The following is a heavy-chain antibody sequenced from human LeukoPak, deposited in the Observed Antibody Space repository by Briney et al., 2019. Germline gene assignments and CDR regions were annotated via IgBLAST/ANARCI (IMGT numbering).Heavy chain of an antibody. Sequence: GGSPRLSCSASGFTFSSYAMHWVRQAPGKGLEYVSAISSNGGSTYYADSVKGRFTISRDNSKNTLYLQMSSLRAEDTAVYYCVKSVTRGYYYYGMDVWGQGTTVTVSS. CDR2: ISSNGGST. V-gene: IGHV3-64D*06. J-gene: IGHJ6*02. CDR1: GFTFSSYA. D-gene: IGHD4-17*01. CDR3: VKSVTRGYYYYGMDV.